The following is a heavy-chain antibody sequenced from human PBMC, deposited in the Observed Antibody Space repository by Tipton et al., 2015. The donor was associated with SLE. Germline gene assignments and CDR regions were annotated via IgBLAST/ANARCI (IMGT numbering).Heavy chain of an antibody. CDR1: GYTFTSYG. D-gene: IGHD2-2*02. Sequence: QLVQSGAEVKKPGASVKVSCKASGYTFTSYGISWVRQAPGQGLEWMGWISAYNGNTNYAQKLQGRVTMTTDTSTSTAYMELRSLRSDDTAVYYCARGLDFDGSSASGYRANAFDIWGQGTMVTVSS. CDR3: ARGLDFDGSSASGYRANAFDI. V-gene: IGHV1-18*01. CDR2: ISAYNGNT. J-gene: IGHJ3*02.